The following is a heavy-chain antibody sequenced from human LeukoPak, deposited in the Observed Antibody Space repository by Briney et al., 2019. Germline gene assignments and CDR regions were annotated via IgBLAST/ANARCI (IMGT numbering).Heavy chain of an antibody. J-gene: IGHJ3*02. V-gene: IGHV1-2*02. CDR2: INPNSGGT. CDR1: GYTFTGYY. D-gene: IGHD1-1*01. CDR3: AREPNWNDLRSDAFDI. Sequence: ASVKVSCKASGYTFTGYYMHCVRQAPGQGLEWMGWINPNSGGTNYAQKFQGRVTMTRDTSISTAYMELSRLRSDDTAVYYCAREPNWNDLRSDAFDIWGQGTMVTVSS.